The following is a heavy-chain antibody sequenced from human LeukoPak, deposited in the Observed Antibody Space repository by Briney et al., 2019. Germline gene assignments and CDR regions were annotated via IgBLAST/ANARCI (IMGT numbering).Heavy chain of an antibody. CDR3: AKDPSYGDYDSYFDY. D-gene: IGHD4-17*01. CDR1: GFTFSDYY. Sequence: GGSLRLSCAASGFTFSDYYMSWIRQAPGKGLEWVSYISSSGSTIYYADSVKGRFTISRDNSKNTLYLQMNSLRAEDTAVYYCAKDPSYGDYDSYFDYWGQGTLVTVSS. V-gene: IGHV3-11*04. CDR2: ISSSGSTI. J-gene: IGHJ4*02.